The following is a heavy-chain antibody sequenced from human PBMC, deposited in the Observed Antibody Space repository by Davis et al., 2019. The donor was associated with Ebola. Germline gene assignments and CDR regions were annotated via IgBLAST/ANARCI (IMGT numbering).Heavy chain of an antibody. CDR1: GFTFSSYG. Sequence: PGGSLRLSCAASGFTFSSYGMHWVRQAPGKGLEWVAVISYDGSNKYYADSVKGRFTISRDNSKNTLYLQMNSLRAEDTAVYYCAVNWGDAFDIWGQGTMVTVSS. D-gene: IGHD7-27*01. V-gene: IGHV3-30*03. CDR3: AVNWGDAFDI. CDR2: ISYDGSNK. J-gene: IGHJ3*02.